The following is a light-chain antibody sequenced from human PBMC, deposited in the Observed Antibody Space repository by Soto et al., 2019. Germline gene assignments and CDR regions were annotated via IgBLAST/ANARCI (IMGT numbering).Light chain of an antibody. J-gene: IGLJ1*01. Sequence: QSALTQPASVSGSPGQSITISCTGASSDVGLYDFVSWYQQHPGKAPKLLIYEVTYRPSGVSSRFSGSKSGNTASLTISGLQAEDEADYYCNSYPRFSTYVFGTGTKLTVL. CDR2: EVT. V-gene: IGLV2-14*01. CDR1: SSDVGLYDF. CDR3: NSYPRFSTYV.